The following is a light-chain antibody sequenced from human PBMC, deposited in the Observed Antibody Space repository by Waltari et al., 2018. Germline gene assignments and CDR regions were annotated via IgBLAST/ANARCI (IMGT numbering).Light chain of an antibody. Sequence: SYELTQPSSVSVSPGQTATITCSGDALPRKYVYWYQLKSGQAPLLVMYEDTKRPSGIPEIVSGSTSGTTATLTISGAQVADEADYYCYSADINDHHWVFGGGTKVTVL. V-gene: IGLV3-10*01. CDR2: EDT. J-gene: IGLJ3*02. CDR1: ALPRKY. CDR3: YSADINDHHWV.